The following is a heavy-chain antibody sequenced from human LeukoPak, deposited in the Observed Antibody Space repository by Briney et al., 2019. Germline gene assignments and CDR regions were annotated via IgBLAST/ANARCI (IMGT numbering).Heavy chain of an antibody. Sequence: SQTLSLTCTVSGGSISSGSYYWSWIRQPAGTGLEWIGRIYTSGSTNYNPSLKSRVTISVDTSKNQFSLKLSSVTAADTAVYYCARERYSGYDLGWFDPWGQGTLVTVSS. CDR1: GGSISSGSYY. CDR2: IYTSGST. CDR3: ARERYSGYDLGWFDP. J-gene: IGHJ5*02. V-gene: IGHV4-61*02. D-gene: IGHD5-12*01.